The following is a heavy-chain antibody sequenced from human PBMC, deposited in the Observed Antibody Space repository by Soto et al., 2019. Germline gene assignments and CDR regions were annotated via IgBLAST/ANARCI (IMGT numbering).Heavy chain of an antibody. CDR3: AREGSRGWFLDY. CDR1: GFTFSSCP. D-gene: IGHD6-19*01. V-gene: IGHV3-30-3*01. CDR2: ISFDENHK. Sequence: QVQLVESGGGVVQPGRSLRLSCAASGFTFSSCPMHWVRQAPGKGLEWVAVISFDENHKYYTDSVKGRFTISRDNSTNTLYLQMNSLRTEDTALYYCAREGSRGWFLDYWGQGTLVTVSS. J-gene: IGHJ4*02.